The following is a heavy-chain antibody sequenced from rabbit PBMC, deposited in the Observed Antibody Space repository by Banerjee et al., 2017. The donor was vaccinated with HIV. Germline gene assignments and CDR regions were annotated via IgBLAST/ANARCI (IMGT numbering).Heavy chain of an antibody. Sequence: QEQLVESGGGLVQPEGSLTLTCKASGFDLSSTYYMCWVRQAPGKGLEWIACIYTGTSGSTYYASWAKGRFTISKTSSTTVTLQMTSLTDADTATYFCARGTYGYIGYADAINLWGPGTLVTVS. D-gene: IGHD6-1*01. J-gene: IGHJ4*01. CDR1: GFDLSSTYY. CDR3: ARGTYGYIGYADAINL. CDR2: IYTGTSGST. V-gene: IGHV1S45*01.